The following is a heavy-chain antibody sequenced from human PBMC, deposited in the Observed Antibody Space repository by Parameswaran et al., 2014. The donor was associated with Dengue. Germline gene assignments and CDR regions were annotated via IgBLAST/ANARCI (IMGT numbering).Heavy chain of an antibody. J-gene: IGHJ3*02. Sequence: WIRQPPGKGLEWVSAISGSGGSTYYADSVKGRFTISRDNSKNTLYLQMNSLRAEDTAVYYCAKRGILEWLLIGDAFDIWGQGTMVTVSS. D-gene: IGHD3-3*01. CDR3: AKRGILEWLLIGDAFDI. CDR2: ISGSGGST. V-gene: IGHV3-23*01.